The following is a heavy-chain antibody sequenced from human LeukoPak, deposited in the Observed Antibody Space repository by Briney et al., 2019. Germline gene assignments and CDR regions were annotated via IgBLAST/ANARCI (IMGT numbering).Heavy chain of an antibody. CDR1: GGTFSSYA. D-gene: IGHD6-6*01. CDR3: ARGQMAGIAARRDFDY. CDR2: MNPNSGNT. V-gene: IGHV1-8*02. J-gene: IGHJ4*02. Sequence: ASVKVSCKASGGTFSSYAISWVRQAPGQGLEWMGWMNPNSGNTGYAQKFQGRVTMTRNTSISTAYMELSSLRSEDTAVYYCARGQMAGIAARRDFDYWGQGTLVTVSS.